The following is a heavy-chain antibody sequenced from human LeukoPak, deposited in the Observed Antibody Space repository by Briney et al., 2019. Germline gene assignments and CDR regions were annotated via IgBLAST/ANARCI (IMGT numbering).Heavy chain of an antibody. CDR2: IGTSSATT. J-gene: IGHJ4*02. CDR3: ARIERCDY. Sequence: PGGSLRLSCATSGFTFSTYVMSWVRKFPGKGLEWLSSIGTSSATTTYADSVKGRFTISRDNTENTLYLQMNSLRVEDTAEYYCARIERCDYWGQGTLVTVSS. V-gene: IGHV3-23*01. CDR1: GFTFSTYV.